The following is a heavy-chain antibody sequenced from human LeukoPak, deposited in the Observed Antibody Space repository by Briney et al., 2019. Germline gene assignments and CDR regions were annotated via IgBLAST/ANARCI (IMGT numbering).Heavy chain of an antibody. CDR1: GYTFTSYG. CDR3: ARRDQLQPSLDAFDI. V-gene: IGHV1-18*01. D-gene: IGHD2-2*01. CDR2: ISAYNGNT. Sequence: ASVKVSCKASGYTFTSYGISWVRQAPGQGLEWMGWISAYNGNTNYAQKLQGRVTMTTDTSTSTAYMELRSLRSDDTAVYYCARRDQLQPSLDAFDIWGQGTTVTVSS. J-gene: IGHJ3*02.